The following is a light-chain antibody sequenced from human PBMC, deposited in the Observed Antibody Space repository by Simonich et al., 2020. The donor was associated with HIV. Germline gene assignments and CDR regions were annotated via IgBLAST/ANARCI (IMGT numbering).Light chain of an antibody. Sequence: EIVMTQSPVTLSVSPGERATPSCRVSQSVSNTLAWYQQKPGQAPRLLIYGAATRATGVPDRFSGSGSGTEFSLTISSLQSEDSAVYYCQQYNKWPLTFGGGTKVEIK. CDR3: QQYNKWPLT. V-gene: IGKV3-15*01. J-gene: IGKJ4*01. CDR1: QSVSNT. CDR2: GAA.